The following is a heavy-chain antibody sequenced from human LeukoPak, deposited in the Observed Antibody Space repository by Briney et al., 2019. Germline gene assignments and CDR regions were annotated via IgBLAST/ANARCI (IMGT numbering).Heavy chain of an antibody. CDR2: ISSNGGSK. CDR3: VKGGYSSSWSLFDY. V-gene: IGHV3-64D*06. D-gene: IGHD6-13*01. J-gene: IGHJ4*02. CDR1: GFTFISYA. Sequence: GGSLRLSCSASGFTFISYAIHWVRQAPGKGLEYVSAISSNGGSKYYADSVKGRFTISRDNSKNTLYLQMSSLRAEDTAVYYCVKGGYSSSWSLFDYWGQGTLVTVSS.